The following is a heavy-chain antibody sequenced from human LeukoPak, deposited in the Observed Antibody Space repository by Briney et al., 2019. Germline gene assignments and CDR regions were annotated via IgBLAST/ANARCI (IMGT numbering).Heavy chain of an antibody. J-gene: IGHJ4*02. CDR2: INHSGST. V-gene: IGHV4-34*01. CDR3: ARGLAYCSSTSCRAGYGY. Sequence: SETLSLTCAVYGGSFSGYYWSWIRQPPGKGLEWIGEINHSGSTNYNPSLKSRVTISVDTSKNQFSLKLSSVTAADTAAYYCARGLAYCSSTSCRAGYGYWGQGTLVTVSS. D-gene: IGHD2-2*01. CDR1: GGSFSGYY.